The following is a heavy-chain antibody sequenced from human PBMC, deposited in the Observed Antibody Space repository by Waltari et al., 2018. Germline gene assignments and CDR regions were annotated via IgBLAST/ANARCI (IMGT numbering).Heavy chain of an antibody. V-gene: IGHV3-11*04. CDR3: ARAGLGGSPFEKNYYYYGMDV. CDR2: ISSSGSTI. D-gene: IGHD5-12*01. Sequence: WVSYISSSGSTIYYADSVKGRFTISRDNAKNSLYLQMNSLRAEDTAVYYCARAGLGGSPFEKNYYYYGMDVWGQGTTVTVSS. J-gene: IGHJ6*02.